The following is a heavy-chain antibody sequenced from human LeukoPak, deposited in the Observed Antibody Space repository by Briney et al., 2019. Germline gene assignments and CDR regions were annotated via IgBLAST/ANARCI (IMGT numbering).Heavy chain of an antibody. V-gene: IGHV4-4*07. J-gene: IGHJ5*02. D-gene: IGHD6-19*01. CDR3: ARGDRAVAGAWGWFDP. Sequence: SETLSLTCTVSGGSISSFYWSWIRKSAGKGLEWIGRIYTTGSTNYNPSLKSRVTMSVDTSKNQFSRKLSSVTAADTAVYYCARGDRAVAGAWGWFDPWGQGTLVTVSS. CDR1: GGSISSFY. CDR2: IYTTGST.